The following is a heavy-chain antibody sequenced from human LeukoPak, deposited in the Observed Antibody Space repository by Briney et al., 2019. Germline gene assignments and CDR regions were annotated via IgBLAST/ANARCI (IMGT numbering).Heavy chain of an antibody. J-gene: IGHJ4*02. CDR1: GFTFSSYA. Sequence: GRSLRLSCAASGFTFSSYAMPWVRQAPGKGLEWVAVISYDGSNKYYADSVKGRFTISRDNSKNTLYLQMNSLRAEDTAVYYCARITMIVVEGTDYWGQGTLVTVSS. CDR2: ISYDGSNK. D-gene: IGHD3-22*01. V-gene: IGHV3-30-3*01. CDR3: ARITMIVVEGTDY.